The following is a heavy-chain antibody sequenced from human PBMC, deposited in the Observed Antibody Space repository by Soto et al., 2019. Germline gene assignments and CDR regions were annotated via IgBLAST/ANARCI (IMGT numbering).Heavy chain of an antibody. CDR1: GGSIRSCNC. CDR2: IYHSGCT. D-gene: IGHD6-13*01. J-gene: IGHJ4*02. V-gene: IGHV4-4*02. Sequence: QVQLQESGPGLAKPSGTLSLTCAVSGGSIRSCNCWSWGRQPPGKGLEWVGEIYHSGCTNYNQSLKSRVTISGDKAKNQFSRKLSSVSAADTPVYYCARGGSTGYDAYWGQGTLVTVSS. CDR3: ARGGSTGYDAY.